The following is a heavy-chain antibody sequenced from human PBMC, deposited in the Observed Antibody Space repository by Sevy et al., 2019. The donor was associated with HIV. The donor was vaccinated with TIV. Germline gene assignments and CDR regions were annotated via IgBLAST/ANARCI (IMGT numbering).Heavy chain of an antibody. CDR2: ISGSGGST. Sequence: GGSLRLSCAASGFTFSSYAMSWVRQAPGKGLEWVSAISGSGGSTYYADSVKGRFTISRDNSKNTLFLQMNSLRAEDTAVIYWGKGVGGGGATIDYWGQGTLVTVSS. J-gene: IGHJ4*02. CDR1: GFTFSSYA. D-gene: IGHD1-26*01. V-gene: IGHV3-23*01. CDR3: GKGVGGGGATIDY.